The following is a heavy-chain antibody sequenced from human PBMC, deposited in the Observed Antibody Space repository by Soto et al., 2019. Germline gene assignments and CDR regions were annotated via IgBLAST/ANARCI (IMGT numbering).Heavy chain of an antibody. V-gene: IGHV4-59*01. J-gene: IGHJ6*03. CDR3: ARASGTPYYYYYYYMDV. D-gene: IGHD1-1*01. Sequence: SETLSLTCTVSGGSISSYYWSWIRQPPGKGLEWIGYIYYSGSTNYNPSLKSRVTISVDTSKNQFSLKLSSVTAADTAVYYCARASGTPYYYYYYYMDVWGKGTTVTVSS. CDR1: GGSISSYY. CDR2: IYYSGST.